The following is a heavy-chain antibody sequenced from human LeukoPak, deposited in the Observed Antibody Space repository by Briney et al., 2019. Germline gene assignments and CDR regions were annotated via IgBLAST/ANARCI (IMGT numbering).Heavy chain of an antibody. J-gene: IGHJ4*02. CDR1: GYSFTSNW. V-gene: IGHV5-51*03. D-gene: IGHD5-18*01. Sequence: PGESLKISCKGSGYSFTSNWIGWVRQMPGKGLEWMGIIYPGDSDTRYNPSFQGQVTISVDKSISTAYLQWSSLKASDTAMYYCATGMVSAFRGTIDYWGQGTLVTVSS. CDR2: IYPGDSDT. CDR3: ATGMVSAFRGTIDY.